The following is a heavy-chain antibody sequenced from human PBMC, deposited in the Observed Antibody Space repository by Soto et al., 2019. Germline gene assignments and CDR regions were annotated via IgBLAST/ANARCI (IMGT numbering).Heavy chain of an antibody. CDR1: GYTFTTYG. V-gene: IGHV1-18*01. D-gene: IGHD2-21*01. CDR2: ISAYNGNT. CDR3: ATQRFVDYDGMDV. Sequence: QVQLVQSGAEVKKPGASVKVSCKASGYTFTTYGISWVRQAPGQGLEWMGWISAYNGNTNYAQKFQGRVSMNTDTATRTANRELRSRRSDDTAGYCCATQRFVDYDGMDVWGQGTTVTVSS. J-gene: IGHJ6*02.